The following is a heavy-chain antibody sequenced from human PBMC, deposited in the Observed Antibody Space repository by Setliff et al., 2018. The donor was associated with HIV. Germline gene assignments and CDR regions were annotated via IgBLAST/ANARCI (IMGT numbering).Heavy chain of an antibody. D-gene: IGHD6-13*01. J-gene: IGHJ3*02. Sequence: ASVKVSCKASGYTFTGYYLHWVRQAPGQGLEWMGWIDPNSGDTNYEQKFQGRVSMTRDTSISTVYMELSSPRSDDTAVYYCARAAGYSSSWHRYAFEIWGQGTMVTVSS. CDR1: GYTFTGYY. CDR2: IDPNSGDT. V-gene: IGHV1-2*02. CDR3: ARAAGYSSSWHRYAFEI.